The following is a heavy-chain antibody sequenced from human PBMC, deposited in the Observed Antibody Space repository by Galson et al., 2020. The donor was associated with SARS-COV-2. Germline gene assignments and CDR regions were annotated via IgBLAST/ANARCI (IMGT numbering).Heavy chain of an antibody. J-gene: IGHJ6*03. V-gene: IGHV4-59*08. D-gene: IGHD2-2*01. CDR1: GGSISSYY. CDR2: IYYSGST. CDR3: ARGVRACSSTSCYFYYYYYYMDV. Sequence: SETLSLTCTVSGGSISSYYWSWIRQPPGKGLEWIGSIYYSGSTNYNPSLKSRVTISVDTSKNQFSLKLSSVTAADTAVYYCARGVRACSSTSCYFYYYYYYMDVWGKGTTVTVSS.